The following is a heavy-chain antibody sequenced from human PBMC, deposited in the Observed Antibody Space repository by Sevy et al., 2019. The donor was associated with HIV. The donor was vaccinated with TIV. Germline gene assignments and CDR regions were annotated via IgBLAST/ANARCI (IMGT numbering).Heavy chain of an antibody. J-gene: IGHJ6*02. Sequence: GGSLRLSCAASGFTFSSYAMHWVRQAPGKGLEWVAVISYDGSNKYYADSVKGRFTISRENSKNTLYLQMNSLRAEDTAVYYCARDLIAARPYYYYGMDVWGQGTTVTVSS. V-gene: IGHV3-30-3*01. CDR1: GFTFSSYA. CDR2: ISYDGSNK. CDR3: ARDLIAARPYYYYGMDV. D-gene: IGHD6-6*01.